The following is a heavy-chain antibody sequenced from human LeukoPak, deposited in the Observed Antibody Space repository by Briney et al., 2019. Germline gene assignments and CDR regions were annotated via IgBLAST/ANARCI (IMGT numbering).Heavy chain of an antibody. CDR1: GGTFSSYA. V-gene: IGHV1-69*13. CDR3: ATGPSRDIVVVVAARAEYFQH. J-gene: IGHJ1*01. Sequence: ASVKVSCKASGGTFSSYAISWVRQAPGQGLEWMGGIIPIFGTANYAQKFQGRVTITADESTSTAYMELSSPRSEDTAVYYCATGPSRDIVVVVAARAEYFQHWGQGTLATVSS. D-gene: IGHD2-15*01. CDR2: IIPIFGTA.